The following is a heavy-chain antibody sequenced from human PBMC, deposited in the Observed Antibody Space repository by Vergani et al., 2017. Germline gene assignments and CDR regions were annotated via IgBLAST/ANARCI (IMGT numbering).Heavy chain of an antibody. Sequence: QVQLVESGGGVVQPGRSLRLSCAASGFTFSSYAMHWVRQAPGKGLEWVAVISYDGSKKYYADAVKGRFTISRDNSKNTLYLQMNSLRAEDTAVYYCARPRITMIVERFDYWGQGTLVTVSS. J-gene: IGHJ4*02. CDR1: GFTFSSYA. CDR3: ARPRITMIVERFDY. CDR2: ISYDGSKK. D-gene: IGHD3-22*01. V-gene: IGHV3-30-3*01.